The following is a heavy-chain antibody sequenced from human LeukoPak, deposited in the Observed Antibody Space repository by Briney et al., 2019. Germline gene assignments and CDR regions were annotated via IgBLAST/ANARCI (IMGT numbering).Heavy chain of an antibody. Sequence: GESLKISCKGSGYSFTSYWIGWVRQMPGKGLECMGIMDPGDSDTRYSPSFQGQVTISADKSISTAYLQWSSLKASDTAIYYCARPYYYGSGSYRGAFDIWGQGTKVTVSS. CDR2: MDPGDSDT. CDR1: GYSFTSYW. V-gene: IGHV5-51*01. D-gene: IGHD3-10*01. J-gene: IGHJ3*02. CDR3: ARPYYYGSGSYRGAFDI.